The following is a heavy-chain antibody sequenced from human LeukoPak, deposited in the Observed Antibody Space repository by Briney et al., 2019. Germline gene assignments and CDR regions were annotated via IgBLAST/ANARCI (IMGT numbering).Heavy chain of an antibody. CDR3: ARDSEFSPENWFDP. J-gene: IGHJ5*02. CDR2: IYYSGSP. CDR1: GDSISRTYYY. Sequence: SETLSLTCTISGDSISRTYYYWGWIRQPPGKGLEWIGSIYYSGSPYYKPSLKSRVTLSLDTSKNQFSLKLSSVTAADTAVYYCARDSEFSPENWFDPWGQGTLVTVSS. V-gene: IGHV4-39*07. D-gene: IGHD3-10*01.